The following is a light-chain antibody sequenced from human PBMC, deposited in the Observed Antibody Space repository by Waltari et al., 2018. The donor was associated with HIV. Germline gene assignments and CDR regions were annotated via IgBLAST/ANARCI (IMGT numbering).Light chain of an antibody. Sequence: QSAPTQPASVSGSPGQSLHLSCTGTSSAIGHYKYISWYQQSPGKAPKLMIYEVSNRPSGVSNRFSGSKSGNTASLTISGLQAEDEADYYCSSYISTTTLFGTGTKVTVL. CDR3: SSYISTTTL. J-gene: IGLJ1*01. V-gene: IGLV2-14*01. CDR2: EVS. CDR1: SSAIGHYKY.